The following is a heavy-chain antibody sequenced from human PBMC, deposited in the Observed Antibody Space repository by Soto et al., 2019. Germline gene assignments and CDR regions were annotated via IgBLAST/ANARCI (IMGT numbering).Heavy chain of an antibody. V-gene: IGHV1-8*01. D-gene: IGHD3-10*01. CDR2: MNPNSGNA. CDR3: ARGKRGVRFHP. Sequence: QVQLVQSGAEVKKPGASVKVSCKASGYTFTSYDINWVRQATGQGLEWMGWMNPNSGNAGYAQKFQGRVTMTRNTPISTAYMGLRQLESGEPGGYFLARGKRGVRFHPWGQGTLVTVSS. J-gene: IGHJ5*02. CDR1: GYTFTSYD.